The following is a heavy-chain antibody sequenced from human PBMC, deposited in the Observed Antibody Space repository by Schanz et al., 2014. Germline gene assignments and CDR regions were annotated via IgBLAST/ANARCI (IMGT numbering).Heavy chain of an antibody. J-gene: IGHJ4*02. V-gene: IGHV3-30*18. D-gene: IGHD2-15*01. Sequence: QVQLVESGGGVVQPGRSLRLSCAASGFTFSDYGMHWLRQAPGKGLEWVAFISWNGNEKHYPDSVKGRFTISRDNSRNTVFLQMNSLRTEDTALYHCAKERSSSGWNRGDYWGQGVLVAVSS. CDR1: GFTFSDYG. CDR3: AKERSSSGWNRGDY. CDR2: ISWNGNEK.